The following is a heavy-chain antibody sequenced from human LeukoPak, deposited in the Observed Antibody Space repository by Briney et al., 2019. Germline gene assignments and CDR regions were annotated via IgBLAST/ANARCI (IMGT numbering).Heavy chain of an antibody. CDR2: IYYSGST. CDR1: GDSISSSSYY. V-gene: IGHV4-39*07. D-gene: IGHD6-13*01. CDR3: ARKGYSISWYSP. Sequence: SETLSLTCTVSGDSISSSSYYWGWIRQPPGKGLEWIGSIYYSGSTSYNPSLKSRITISLDTSKNQFSLKLTSVTAADTAVYYCARKGYSISWYSPWGQGTLVTVSS. J-gene: IGHJ5*02.